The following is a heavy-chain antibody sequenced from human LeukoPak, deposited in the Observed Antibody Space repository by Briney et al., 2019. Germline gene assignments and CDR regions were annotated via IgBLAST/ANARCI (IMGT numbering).Heavy chain of an antibody. CDR2: LYPGDSDS. V-gene: IGHV5-51*01. Sequence: GESLKISCKGSGYTFNTYWIGWVRQMPGKGLEWMGILYPGDSDSKYSPSFQGQVTLSADKSISTAYLEWSSLKASDTAIYYCARAIAYSTAWTQLVFDYWGQGTLVTVSS. D-gene: IGHD6-13*01. CDR3: ARAIAYSTAWTQLVFDY. CDR1: GYTFNTYW. J-gene: IGHJ4*02.